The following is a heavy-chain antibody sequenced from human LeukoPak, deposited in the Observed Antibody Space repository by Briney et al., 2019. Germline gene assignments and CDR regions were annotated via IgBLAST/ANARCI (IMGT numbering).Heavy chain of an antibody. J-gene: IGHJ5*02. V-gene: IGHV4-30-4*08. CDR3: ARPYYYDSRIDP. CDR1: GGSISSGDLY. D-gene: IGHD3-22*01. CDR2: MYYSGST. Sequence: PSETLSLTCTVYGGSISSGDLYWIWIRQPPGKGLEWIGYMYYSGSTYYNPSLKSRVTISVDTSKNQFSLKLSSVTAADTSVYYCARPYYYDSRIDPWGQGTLVTVSS.